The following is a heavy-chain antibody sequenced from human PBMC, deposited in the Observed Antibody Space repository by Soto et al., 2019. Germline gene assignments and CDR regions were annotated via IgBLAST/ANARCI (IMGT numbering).Heavy chain of an antibody. CDR2: ISYDGSNA. J-gene: IGHJ4*02. Sequence: QVHLGGSGGAWSQLGGSRRLSVAASGFAFGVNPWPWARQPPAKGWEWVAVISYDGSNAHYADYVKGRFTISRDNSKNTLSLQMNSLRAEDTAVYYCAKNGLHGDLLDYFEYWGQGTLVTVSS. D-gene: IGHD2-8*01. V-gene: IGHV3-30*18. CDR1: GFAFGVNP. CDR3: AKNGLHGDLLDYFEY.